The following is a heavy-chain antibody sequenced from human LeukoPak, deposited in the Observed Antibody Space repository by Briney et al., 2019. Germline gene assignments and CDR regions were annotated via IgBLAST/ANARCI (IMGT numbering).Heavy chain of an antibody. CDR1: GYTFTSYY. Sequence: ASVKVSCKASGYTFTSYYMHWVRQAPGQGVEWMGIINPSGGSTSYAQKFQGRVTMTRDMSTSTVYMELSSLRSEDTAVYYCARLATNVGFDPWGQGTLVTVSS. CDR2: INPSGGST. J-gene: IGHJ5*02. V-gene: IGHV1-46*01. CDR3: ARLATNVGFDP. D-gene: IGHD3-10*02.